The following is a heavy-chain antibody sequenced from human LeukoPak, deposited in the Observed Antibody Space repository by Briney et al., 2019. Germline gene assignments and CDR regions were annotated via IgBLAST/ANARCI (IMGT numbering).Heavy chain of an antibody. Sequence: PSETLSLTCTVSGGSISSIGYYWGWIRLPPGKGLEWIGSIYHSGSTYYNPSLKSRVNISVDTSKNQFSLNLGSATAADTAVYYCAKQHRYSYGSVDYGGQGTLVTVSS. CDR1: GGSISSIGYY. CDR2: IYHSGST. V-gene: IGHV4-39*01. J-gene: IGHJ4*02. CDR3: AKQHRYSYGSVDY. D-gene: IGHD5-18*01.